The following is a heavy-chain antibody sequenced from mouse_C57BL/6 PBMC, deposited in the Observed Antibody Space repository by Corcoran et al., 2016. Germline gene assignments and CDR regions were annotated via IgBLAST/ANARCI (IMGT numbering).Heavy chain of an antibody. J-gene: IGHJ3*01. CDR1: GFTFSNYW. Sequence: QVQLGETGGGLVRPGYSLKLSCVTSGFTFSNYWMHWLRQPQGKRLEWMAVIEVKYDNYGANYAESVKGRFAIARDDSKRSVYLEMNRIREEDTATYFCSRGNSEGFPYWGQGTLVTVS. D-gene: IGHD2-1*01. CDR3: SRGNSEGFPY. V-gene: IGHV13-2*01. CDR2: IEVKYDNYGA.